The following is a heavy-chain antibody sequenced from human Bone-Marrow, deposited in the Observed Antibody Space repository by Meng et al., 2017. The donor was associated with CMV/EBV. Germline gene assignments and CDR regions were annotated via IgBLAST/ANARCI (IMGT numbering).Heavy chain of an antibody. J-gene: IGHJ6*02. CDR1: GFTFDDYG. V-gene: IGHV3-7*01. CDR3: AREDTIGGGFWSGYTTTYYYYGMDV. D-gene: IGHD3-3*01. CDR2: IKQDGSEK. Sequence: GGSLRLSCAASGFTFDDYGMSWVRQAPGKGLEWVANIKQDGSEKYYVDSVKGRFTISRDNAKNSLYLQMNSLRAEDTAVYYCAREDTIGGGFWSGYTTTYYYYGMDVWGQGTTVTVPS.